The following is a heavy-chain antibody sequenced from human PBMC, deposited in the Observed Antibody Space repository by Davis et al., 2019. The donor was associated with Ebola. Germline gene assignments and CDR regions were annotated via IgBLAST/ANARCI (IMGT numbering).Heavy chain of an antibody. CDR3: AKGGSRAYFDY. D-gene: IGHD1-26*01. V-gene: IGHV3-30*18. CDR1: GFTFSSYG. Sequence: GESLKISCAASGFTFSSYGMHWVRQAPGKGLEWVAVISYDGSNKYYADSVKGRFTISRDNSKNTLYLQMNSLRAEDTAVYYCAKGGSRAYFDYWGQGTLVTVSS. CDR2: ISYDGSNK. J-gene: IGHJ4*02.